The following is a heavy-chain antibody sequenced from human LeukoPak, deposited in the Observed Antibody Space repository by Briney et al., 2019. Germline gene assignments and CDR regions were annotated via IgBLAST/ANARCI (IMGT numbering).Heavy chain of an antibody. J-gene: IGHJ6*03. CDR3: ARGRDTAMAYYYYYYMDV. D-gene: IGHD5-18*01. Sequence: GGSLRLSCAASGFTVSSNYMNWVRQAPGKGLEWVSVIYSGGSTYYADSVKGRFTISRDNAKNSLYLQMNSLRAEDTAVYYCARGRDTAMAYYYYYYMDVWGKGTTVTVSS. CDR1: GFTVSSNY. V-gene: IGHV3-53*01. CDR2: IYSGGST.